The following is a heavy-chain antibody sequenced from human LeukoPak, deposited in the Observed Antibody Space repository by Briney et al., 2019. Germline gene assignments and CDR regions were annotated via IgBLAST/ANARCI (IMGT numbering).Heavy chain of an antibody. V-gene: IGHV3-64D*06. J-gene: IGHJ4*02. D-gene: IGHD5-18*01. CDR2: IRNNGGTT. CDR3: VKDASGGVQLWLHFDY. CDR1: GFTLKTYT. Sequence: GGSLRLSCAASGFTLKTYTVHWVRQAPGKRLEYVSGIRNNGGTTNYADSVKGRFTISRDNSKNTLFLQMSSLRTEGTAVYYCVKDASGGVQLWLHFDYWGQGALVTVSS.